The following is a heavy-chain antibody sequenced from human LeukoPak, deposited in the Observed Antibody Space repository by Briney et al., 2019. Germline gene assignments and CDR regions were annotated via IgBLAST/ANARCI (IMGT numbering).Heavy chain of an antibody. CDR1: GGSISSGDYY. CDR3: ARAPAAAGLSFAY. V-gene: IGHV4-30-4*01. D-gene: IGHD6-13*01. Sequence: SETLSLTCTVSGGSISSGDYYWSWIRQPPGKGLEWIGYIYYSGSTYYNPSLKSRVTISVDTSKNQFSLKLSSVTAADTAVYYCARAPAAAGLSFAYWGQGTLVTVSS. CDR2: IYYSGST. J-gene: IGHJ4*02.